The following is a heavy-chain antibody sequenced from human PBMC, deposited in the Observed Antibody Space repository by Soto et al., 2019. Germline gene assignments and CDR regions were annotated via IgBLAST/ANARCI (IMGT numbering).Heavy chain of an antibody. CDR3: ARELVVATRSSPEDKWFEP. D-gene: IGHD2-15*01. CDR2: ISYDGSNK. CDR1: GFTFSSYA. V-gene: IGHV3-30*09. Sequence: HPGGSLRLSCAVSGFTFSSYAMHWVRQSPGKGLEWVAVISYDGSNKYDADSVKGGFDISRDNSKYTLYLQMNSLRAEDTAVYYCARELVVATRSSPEDKWFEPSGQGTVVTVSS. J-gene: IGHJ5*02.